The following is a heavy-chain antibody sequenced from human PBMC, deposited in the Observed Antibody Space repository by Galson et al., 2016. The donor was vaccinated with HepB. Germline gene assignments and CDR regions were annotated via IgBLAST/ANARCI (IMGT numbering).Heavy chain of an antibody. V-gene: IGHV3-53*01. CDR1: GFTVSSYY. D-gene: IGHD2-2*01. CDR3: ARTSYRECTGTRCVNFRYYYYYMDV. CDR2: IFYGGTT. Sequence: SLRLSCAASGFTVSSYYMSWVRQAPGKGLEWVSVIFYGGTTYYADSVEGRFTNSRDDSMNTLYLQMNSLTAEDTAVYFCARTSYRECTGTRCVNFRYYYYYMDVWGKGTTVTVSS. J-gene: IGHJ6*03.